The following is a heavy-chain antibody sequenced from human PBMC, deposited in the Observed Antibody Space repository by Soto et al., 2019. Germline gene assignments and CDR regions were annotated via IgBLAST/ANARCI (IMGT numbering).Heavy chain of an antibody. D-gene: IGHD2-8*01. CDR3: AKGLYCTNGVCYTGDYYYGMDV. J-gene: IGHJ6*02. CDR1: GFTFSSYA. Sequence: LRLSCAASGFTFSSYAMSWVRQAPGKGLEWVSATSGSGGSTYYADSVKGRFTISRDNSKNTLYLQMNSLRAEDTAVYYCAKGLYCTNGVCYTGDYYYGMDVWGQGTTVTVSS. CDR2: TSGSGGST. V-gene: IGHV3-23*01.